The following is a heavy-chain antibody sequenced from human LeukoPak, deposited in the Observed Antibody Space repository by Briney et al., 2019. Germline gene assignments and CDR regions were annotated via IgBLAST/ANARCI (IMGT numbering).Heavy chain of an antibody. CDR1: GGSISSYY. Sequence: SETLSLTCTVSGGSISSYYWSWIRQPPGKGLEWIGYIYYSGSTNYNPSLKSRVTISVDMSKNQFSLKLRFLTAADTAVYYCARSYGDAFDIWAQGTMVTVSS. D-gene: IGHD3-10*01. CDR3: ARSYGDAFDI. J-gene: IGHJ3*02. V-gene: IGHV4-59*01. CDR2: IYYSGST.